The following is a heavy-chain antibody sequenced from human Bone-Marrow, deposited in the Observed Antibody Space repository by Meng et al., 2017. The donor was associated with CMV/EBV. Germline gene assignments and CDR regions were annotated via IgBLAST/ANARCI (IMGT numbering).Heavy chain of an antibody. CDR3: ARDLIAVVSNYGMDV. D-gene: IGHD6-19*01. J-gene: IGHJ6*02. V-gene: IGHV3-11*01. Sequence: GESLKISCAASGFTFSDYYMSWIRQAPGKGLEWVSYISSSGSTIYYADSVKGRFTISRDNAKNSLYLQMNSLRAEDTAVYYCARDLIAVVSNYGMDVWGQGTTVTSP. CDR1: GFTFSDYY. CDR2: ISSSGSTI.